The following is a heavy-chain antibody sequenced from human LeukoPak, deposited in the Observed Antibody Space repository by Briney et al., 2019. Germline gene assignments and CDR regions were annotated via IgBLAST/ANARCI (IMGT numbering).Heavy chain of an antibody. CDR2: ISSSSSYI. CDR1: GFTFSSYS. J-gene: IGHJ5*02. V-gene: IGHV3-21*01. CDR3: ARGLGYSSSWYGDWFDP. D-gene: IGHD6-13*01. Sequence: GGSLRLSCAASGFTFSSYSMNWVRQAPGKGLGWVSSISSSSSYIYYADSVKGRFTISRDNAENSLYLQMNSLRAEDTAVYYCARGLGYSSSWYGDWFDPWGQGTLVTVSS.